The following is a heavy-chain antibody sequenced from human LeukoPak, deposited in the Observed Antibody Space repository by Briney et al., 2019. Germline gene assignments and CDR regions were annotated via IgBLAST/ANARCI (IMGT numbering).Heavy chain of an antibody. CDR2: IIPIFGTA. CDR1: GGTFSSYA. D-gene: IGHD3-10*01. Sequence: GASVKVSCKASGGTFSSYAISWVRQAPGQGLEWMGGIIPIFGTANYAQKFQGRVTITADESTSTAYMELSSLRSEDTAVYYCARSGFGERADTAGYWGQGTLVTVSS. J-gene: IGHJ4*02. CDR3: ARSGFGERADTAGY. V-gene: IGHV1-69*13.